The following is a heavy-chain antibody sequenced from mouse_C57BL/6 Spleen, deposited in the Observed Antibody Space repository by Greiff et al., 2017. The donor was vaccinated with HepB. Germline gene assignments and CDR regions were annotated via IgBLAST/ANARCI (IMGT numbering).Heavy chain of an antibody. CDR2: IDPETGGT. Sequence: QLQQSGAELVRPGASVTLSCKASGYTFTDYEMHWVKQTPVHGLEWIGAIDPETGGTAYNQKFKGKAILTADKSSSTAYMELLSLTSEDSAVYYCTRYYYGSSAWFAYWGQGTLVTVSA. D-gene: IGHD1-1*01. CDR3: TRYYYGSSAWFAY. J-gene: IGHJ3*01. V-gene: IGHV1-15*01. CDR1: GYTFTDYE.